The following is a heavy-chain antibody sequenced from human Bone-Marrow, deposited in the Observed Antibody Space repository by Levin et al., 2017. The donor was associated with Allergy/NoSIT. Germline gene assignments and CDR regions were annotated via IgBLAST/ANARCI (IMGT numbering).Heavy chain of an antibody. CDR3: VKDTLYTSGYGGAIDH. CDR1: GFKFDDYA. Sequence: HPGGSLRLSCTASGFKFDDYAMHWVRQSPGKGLEWVSTVSWNSGNVDYADSVEGRFTLTRDNAKNSLYLQMNSLRTEDTARYYCVKDTLYTSGYGGAIDHWGQGTLVTVSS. J-gene: IGHJ4*02. CDR2: VSWNSGNV. D-gene: IGHD3-22*01. V-gene: IGHV3-9*01.